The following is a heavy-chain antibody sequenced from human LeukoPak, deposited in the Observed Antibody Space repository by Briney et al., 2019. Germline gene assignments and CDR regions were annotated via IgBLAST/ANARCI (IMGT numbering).Heavy chain of an antibody. V-gene: IGHV4-38-2*02. CDR1: GYSISSGYY. J-gene: IGHJ4*02. CDR2: VWHSGNT. D-gene: IGHD5-18*01. Sequence: PSETLSLTCTVSGYSISSGYYWGGIRQPPGKGLEWIGSVWHSGNTYYNASLKSRVTISVDTPKNQFSLRLSSVTAADTAVYYCARHGAYSYGFDYWGQGTLVTVFS. CDR3: ARHGAYSYGFDY.